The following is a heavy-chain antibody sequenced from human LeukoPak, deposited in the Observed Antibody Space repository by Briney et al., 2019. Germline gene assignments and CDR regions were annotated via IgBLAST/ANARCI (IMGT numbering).Heavy chain of an antibody. CDR3: ARDDYYDSSGYFDY. Sequence: ASVKVSCKASGYTFTSYGISWVRQAPGQGLEWMGWISAYNGNTNYAQKLQGRVTMTTDTSTCTAYMELRSLRSDDTAVYYCARDDYYDSSGYFDYWGQGTLVTVSS. J-gene: IGHJ4*02. V-gene: IGHV1-18*01. D-gene: IGHD3-22*01. CDR1: GYTFTSYG. CDR2: ISAYNGNT.